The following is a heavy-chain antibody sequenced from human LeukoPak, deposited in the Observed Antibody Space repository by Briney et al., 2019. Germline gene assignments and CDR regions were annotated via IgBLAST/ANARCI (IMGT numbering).Heavy chain of an antibody. CDR1: GGSIGSHY. CDR2: VYDIGST. J-gene: IGHJ3*02. D-gene: IGHD6-19*01. Sequence: SETLSLTCTVSGGSIGSHYWTWIRQPPGKGLEWIGYVYDIGSTKYNPSLKSRVTISVDTSKNQFSLKLSSVTAADTAVYYCASANSSGWYPDAFDIWGQGTMVTVSS. V-gene: IGHV4-59*11. CDR3: ASANSSGWYPDAFDI.